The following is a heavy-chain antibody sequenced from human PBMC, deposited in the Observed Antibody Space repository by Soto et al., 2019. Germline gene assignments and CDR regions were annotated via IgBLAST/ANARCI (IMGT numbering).Heavy chain of an antibody. Sequence: ASVKVSCKASGFTFTSSAVQWVRQARGQRLEWIGWIVVGSGNTNYAQKFQERVTITRDMSTSTAYMELSSLRSEDTAVYYCAAASPPMIVLSYAFDIWGQGTMVTVSS. CDR1: GFTFTSSA. CDR3: AAASPPMIVLSYAFDI. D-gene: IGHD3-22*01. J-gene: IGHJ3*02. V-gene: IGHV1-58*01. CDR2: IVVGSGNT.